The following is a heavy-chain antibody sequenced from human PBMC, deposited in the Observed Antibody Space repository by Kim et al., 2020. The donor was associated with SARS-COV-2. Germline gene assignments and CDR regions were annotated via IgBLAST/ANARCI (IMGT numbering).Heavy chain of an antibody. D-gene: IGHD5-18*01. J-gene: IGHJ4*02. Sequence: SDTRYADTVKGRFTISRDNAKNTLYLQMNSLRAEDTAVYYGASGWTPMDNYWGQGTPVTVSS. V-gene: IGHV3-74*01. CDR3: ASGWTPMDNY. CDR2: SDT.